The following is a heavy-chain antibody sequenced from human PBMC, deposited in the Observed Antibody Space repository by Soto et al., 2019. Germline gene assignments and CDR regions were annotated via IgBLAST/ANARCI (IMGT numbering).Heavy chain of an antibody. Sequence: PVGSLRLSCAASGFTFSSYAMSWVRQAPGKGLEWVSAISGSGGSTYYADSVKGRFTISRDNSKNTLYLQMNSLRAEDTAVYYCAKTPYYYDSSGYYSSPPWGQGTLVTVSS. CDR1: GFTFSSYA. V-gene: IGHV3-23*01. CDR2: ISGSGGST. D-gene: IGHD3-22*01. J-gene: IGHJ5*02. CDR3: AKTPYYYDSSGYYSSPP.